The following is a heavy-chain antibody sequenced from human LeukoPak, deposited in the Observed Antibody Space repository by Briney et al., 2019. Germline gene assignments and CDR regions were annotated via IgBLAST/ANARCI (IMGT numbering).Heavy chain of an antibody. V-gene: IGHV1-18*01. Sequence: RLQGRITMTTDTSTSTAYMELRSLRSDDTAVYYCARDYGDNDAFDIWGQGTMATVSS. D-gene: IGHD4-17*01. CDR3: ARDYGDNDAFDI. J-gene: IGHJ3*02.